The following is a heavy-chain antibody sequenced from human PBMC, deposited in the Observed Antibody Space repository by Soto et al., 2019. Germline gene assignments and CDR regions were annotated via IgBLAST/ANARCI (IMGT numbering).Heavy chain of an antibody. CDR3: ARYSGSYGIQY. V-gene: IGHV3-7*01. J-gene: IGHJ4*02. D-gene: IGHD3-16*01. CDR1: GFTFSNYW. Sequence: EVQLVESGGGLVQPGGSLRLSCVSSGFTFSNYWMTWVRQAPGKGLEWVANIKQDESEKHYMDSVQGRFTISRDNDKNSLYLQMNSLKAEDTALYYCARYSGSYGIQYWGQGTLVTVSS. CDR2: IKQDESEK.